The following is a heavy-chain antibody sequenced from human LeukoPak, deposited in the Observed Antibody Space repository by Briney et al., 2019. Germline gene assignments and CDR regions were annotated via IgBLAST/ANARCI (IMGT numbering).Heavy chain of an antibody. CDR1: GFTFSSYG. D-gene: IGHD2-2*01. J-gene: IGHJ4*02. Sequence: GGSLRLSCAASGFTFSSYGMHWVRQAPGKGLEWVAVISYDGSNKYYADSVKGRFTISRDNSKNTLYLQMNSLRAEDTAVYYCARVGVSIVVVPAVIWGQGTLVTVSS. V-gene: IGHV3-30*03. CDR3: ARVGVSIVVVPAVI. CDR2: ISYDGSNK.